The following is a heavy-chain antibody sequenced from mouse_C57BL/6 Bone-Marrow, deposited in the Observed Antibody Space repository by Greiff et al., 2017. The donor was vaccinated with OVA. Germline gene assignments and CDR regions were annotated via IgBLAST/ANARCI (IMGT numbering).Heavy chain of an antibody. CDR3: AREDY. Sequence: EVQGVESGGDLVKPGGSLKLSCAASGFTFSSYGMSWVRQTPDKRLEWVATISSGGSYTYYPDSVKGRFTISRDNAKNTLYLQMSSLKSEDTAMYYCAREDYWGQGTTPTVSS. V-gene: IGHV5-6*01. J-gene: IGHJ2*01. CDR1: GFTFSSYG. CDR2: ISSGGSYT.